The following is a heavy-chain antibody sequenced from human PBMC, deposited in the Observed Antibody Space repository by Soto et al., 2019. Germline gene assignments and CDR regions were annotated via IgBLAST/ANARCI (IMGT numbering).Heavy chain of an antibody. J-gene: IGHJ6*02. CDR1: GFTFSSYG. V-gene: IGHV3-33*01. Sequence: QVQLVESGGGVVQPGRSLRLSCAASGFTFSSYGMHWVRQAPGKGLEWVAVIWYDGSNKYYAGSVKGRFTIPRDNCKNTLYLQMNSLRAEDTAGYYCARDRDDGMDVWGQGTTVTVSS. CDR2: IWYDGSNK. CDR3: ARDRDDGMDV.